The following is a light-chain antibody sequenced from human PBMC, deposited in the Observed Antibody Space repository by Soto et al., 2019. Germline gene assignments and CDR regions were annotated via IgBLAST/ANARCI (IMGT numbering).Light chain of an antibody. J-gene: IGKJ1*01. CDR1: QSISRTY. CDR3: QQYGSSGT. CDR2: GAS. Sequence: ENVLTHSPGTLSLSPWERATLSFRASQSISRTYLAWYQQKPGQAPRLLIYGASNRATGIPDRFSGSGSGTDFTLTISRLEPEDFAVYYCQQYGSSGTFGQGTKVDIK. V-gene: IGKV3-20*01.